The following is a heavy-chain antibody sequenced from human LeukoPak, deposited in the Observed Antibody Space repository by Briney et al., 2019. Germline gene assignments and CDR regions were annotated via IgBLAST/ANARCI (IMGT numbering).Heavy chain of an antibody. CDR3: ARDAGYSYGPPLGWFDP. D-gene: IGHD5-18*01. CDR2: IYDGGST. V-gene: IGHV4-39*06. CDR1: AGSISSGSYY. Sequence: SQTLSLTCTVAAGSISSGSYYCGWIRQPPGKGLEWIGSIYDGGSTYYNPCPKSRVTISVDTSKNQLPLKLSSVTAADTAVYYCARDAGYSYGPPLGWFDPWGQGTLVTVSS. J-gene: IGHJ5*02.